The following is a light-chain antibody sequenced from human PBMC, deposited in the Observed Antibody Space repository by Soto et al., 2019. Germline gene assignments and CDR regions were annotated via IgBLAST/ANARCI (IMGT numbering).Light chain of an antibody. CDR3: MQGTHWPIT. V-gene: IGKV2-30*02. CDR2: KVS. Sequence: DVVMTQSPLSLTFTLGQPSSISCSSNQILLHSDGIAYFSWFQQRPGRSPRRLIYKVSNRDSGVPARFSGSGSGTDFALKISRVEAEDVGVYYCMQGTHWPITFGQGTRLEI. CDR1: QILLHSDGIAY. J-gene: IGKJ5*01.